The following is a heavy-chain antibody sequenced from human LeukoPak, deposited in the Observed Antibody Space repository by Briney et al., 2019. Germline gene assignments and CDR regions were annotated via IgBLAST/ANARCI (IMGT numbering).Heavy chain of an antibody. CDR1: GGSISSGGYY. V-gene: IGHV4-31*03. D-gene: IGHD2-2*01. CDR3: PRPRRGYCRRPSCPYYFNY. J-gene: IGHJ4*02. CDR2: IYYSGST. Sequence: SETLSLTCTVSGGSISSGGYYWSWIRQHPGTGLEWIGYIYYSGSTYYNPSLKSRVTISVDTSKNQFSLKLSSVTAADTAVYYCPRPRRGYCRRPSCPYYFNYGGKGTLATVSP.